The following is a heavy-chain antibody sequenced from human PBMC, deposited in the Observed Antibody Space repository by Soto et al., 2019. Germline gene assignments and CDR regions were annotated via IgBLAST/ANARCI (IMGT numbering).Heavy chain of an antibody. D-gene: IGHD3-10*01. Sequence: PSETLSLTCTVSGDSISSYYWSWIRQPPGKGLVWIGYIYYSGSTNYNPSLKSRVTISVDTSKNQFSLKLSSVTAADTAVYYCARVPNLITMVRGAPYYFDYWGQGTLVTVSS. CDR2: IYYSGST. CDR1: GDSISSYY. CDR3: ARVPNLITMVRGAPYYFDY. J-gene: IGHJ4*02. V-gene: IGHV4-59*01.